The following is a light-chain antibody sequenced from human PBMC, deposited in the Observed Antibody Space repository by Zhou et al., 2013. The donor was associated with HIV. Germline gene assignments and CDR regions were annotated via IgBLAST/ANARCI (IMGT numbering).Light chain of an antibody. J-gene: IGKJ4*01. CDR2: LGS. CDR3: MQAQQIPLT. CDR1: QSLLHSNGYDY. V-gene: IGKV2-28*01. Sequence: DIVMTQSPLSLSVSPGEPASISCRSSQSLLHSNGYDYLDWYLQKPGQSPQLLIYLGSNRASGVPDRFSGSGSGTDFTLKISRVEAEDVGVYYCMQAQQIPLTFGGGTKVELK.